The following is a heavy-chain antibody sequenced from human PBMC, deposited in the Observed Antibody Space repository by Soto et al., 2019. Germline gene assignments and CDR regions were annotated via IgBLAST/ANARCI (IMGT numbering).Heavy chain of an antibody. Sequence: EVQLLESGGGLVQPGGSLRLSCVASGFTFTSYTMNWVRQAPGKGLEWVSAIRSSDGSTHYADSVKGRFTISRDSSKNTLHLQMNGLGGEDTAVYYCARDSGRGGDDYWGQGTLVTVSS. CDR3: ARDSGRGGDDY. CDR2: IRSSDGST. J-gene: IGHJ4*02. D-gene: IGHD3-10*01. CDR1: GFTFTSYT. V-gene: IGHV3-23*01.